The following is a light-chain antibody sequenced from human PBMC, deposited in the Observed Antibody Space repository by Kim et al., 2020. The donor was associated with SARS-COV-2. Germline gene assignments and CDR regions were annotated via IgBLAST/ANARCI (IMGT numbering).Light chain of an antibody. CDR1: KLGDKY. Sequence: SPGQTASITCSGDKLGDKYACWYQQKPGQSPVLVIDQDSKRPSGIPERFSGSNSGNTATLTISGTQAMDEADYYCQAWDSSTAVFGGGTQLTVL. V-gene: IGLV3-1*01. J-gene: IGLJ2*01. CDR3: QAWDSSTAV. CDR2: QDS.